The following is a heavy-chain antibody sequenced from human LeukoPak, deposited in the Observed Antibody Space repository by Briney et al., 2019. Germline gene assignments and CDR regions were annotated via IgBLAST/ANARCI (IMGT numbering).Heavy chain of an antibody. CDR1: GFTFSSYA. V-gene: IGHV3-33*08. D-gene: IGHD3-22*01. CDR3: AREYYYDSSGKDY. CDR2: IWYDGSNK. Sequence: PGGSLRLSCAASGFTFSSYAMHWVRQAPGKGLEWVAVIWYDGSNKYYADSVKGRFTISRDNSKNTLYLQMNSLRAEDTAVYYCAREYYYDSSGKDYWGQGTLVTVSS. J-gene: IGHJ4*02.